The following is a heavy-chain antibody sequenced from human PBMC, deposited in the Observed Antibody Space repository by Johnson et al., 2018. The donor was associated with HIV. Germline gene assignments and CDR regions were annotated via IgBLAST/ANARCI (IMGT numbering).Heavy chain of an antibody. J-gene: IGHJ3*02. CDR3: ARGRNAFDI. CDR1: GFTFSSYW. V-gene: IGHV3-7*01. Sequence: VQLVESGGGVVQPGGSLRLSCAASGFTFSSYWMSWVRQAPGKGLEWVANLTKDGSEKYYVDSVKGRFTISRDNAKNSLYLQMNSLRAEDTAVYYCARGRNAFDIWGQGTMVTVSS. CDR2: LTKDGSEK.